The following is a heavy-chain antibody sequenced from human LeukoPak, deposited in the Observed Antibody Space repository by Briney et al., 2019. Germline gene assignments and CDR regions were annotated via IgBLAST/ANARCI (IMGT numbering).Heavy chain of an antibody. D-gene: IGHD5-24*01. Sequence: SQTLSLTCAISGDSVSSNSAACNWIRQSPSRVLEWLGRTYYRSKWYNDYAVSVKSRITINPDTSKNQFSLQLNSVPPEDTAVYYCARVAPPEMSLDYWGQGTLVTVSS. CDR3: ARVAPPEMSLDY. CDR1: GDSVSSNSAA. CDR2: TYYRSKWYN. V-gene: IGHV6-1*01. J-gene: IGHJ4*02.